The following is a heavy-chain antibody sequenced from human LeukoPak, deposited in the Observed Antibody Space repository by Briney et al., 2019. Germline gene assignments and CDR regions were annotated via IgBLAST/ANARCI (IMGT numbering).Heavy chain of an antibody. V-gene: IGHV3-48*04. CDR2: ISSSSSTI. D-gene: IGHD3-10*01. J-gene: IGHJ6*03. Sequence: GGSLRLSCAASGFTFSSYSMNWVRQAPGKGLEWVSYISSSSSTIYYADSVKGRFTISRDNAKNSLYLQMNSLRAEDTAVYYCARTQPPHRRGLYYYYMDVWGQGTTVTVSS. CDR1: GFTFSSYS. CDR3: ARTQPPHRRGLYYYYMDV.